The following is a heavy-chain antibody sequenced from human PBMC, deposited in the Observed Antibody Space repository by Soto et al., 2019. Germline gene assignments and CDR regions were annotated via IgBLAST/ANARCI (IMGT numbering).Heavy chain of an antibody. CDR1: GGSVSSGSYY. CDR2: IYYSGST. Sequence: QVQLQESGPGLVKPSETLSLTCTVSGGSVSSGSYYWSWIRQPPGKGLEWIGYIYYSGSTNYNPSLKSRVTISVDTSKNQFSLKLSSVTAADTAVYYCVVGVDGQLWGTWDYWGQGTLVTVSS. CDR3: VVGVDGQLWGTWDY. J-gene: IGHJ4*02. D-gene: IGHD5-18*01. V-gene: IGHV4-61*01.